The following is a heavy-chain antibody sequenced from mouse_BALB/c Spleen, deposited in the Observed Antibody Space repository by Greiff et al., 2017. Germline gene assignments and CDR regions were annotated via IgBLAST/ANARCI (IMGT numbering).Heavy chain of an antibody. Sequence: EVKLMESGGGLVQPGGSLKLSCAASGFAFSSYDMSWVRQTPEKRLEWVAYISSGGGSTYYPDTVKGRFTISRDNAKNTLYLQMSSLKSEDTAMYYCATNWDGFAYWGQGTLVTVSA. CDR3: ATNWDGFAY. CDR2: ISSGGGST. D-gene: IGHD4-1*01. CDR1: GFAFSSYD. V-gene: IGHV5-12-1*01. J-gene: IGHJ3*01.